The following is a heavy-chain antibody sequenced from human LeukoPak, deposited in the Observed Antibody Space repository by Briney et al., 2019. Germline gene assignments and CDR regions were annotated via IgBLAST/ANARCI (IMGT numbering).Heavy chain of an antibody. CDR2: IYYSGST. J-gene: IGHJ6*03. Sequence: SETLSLTCTVSGGSISSYYWSWIRQPPGKGLEWIGYIYYSGSTNYNPSLKSRVTISVDTSKNQFSLKLSSVTAADTAVYYCARSLFTAIAPGYYYYYYMDVWGKGTTVTVSS. D-gene: IGHD5-18*01. CDR3: ARSLFTAIAPGYYYYYYMDV. CDR1: GGSISSYY. V-gene: IGHV4-59*01.